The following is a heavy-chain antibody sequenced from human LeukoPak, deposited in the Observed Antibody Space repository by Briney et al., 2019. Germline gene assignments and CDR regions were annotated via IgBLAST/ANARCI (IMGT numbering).Heavy chain of an antibody. CDR1: GGSISSYY. CDR3: ARDPVKYSSGKRYGYFDL. D-gene: IGHD6-19*01. Sequence: SETLSLTCTVSGGSISSYYWSWIRQPPGKGLEWIGYICYSGSTNYNPSLKSRVTISVDTSKNQFSLKLSSVTAADTAVYYCARDPVKYSSGKRYGYFDLWGRGTLVTVSS. J-gene: IGHJ2*01. CDR2: ICYSGST. V-gene: IGHV4-59*01.